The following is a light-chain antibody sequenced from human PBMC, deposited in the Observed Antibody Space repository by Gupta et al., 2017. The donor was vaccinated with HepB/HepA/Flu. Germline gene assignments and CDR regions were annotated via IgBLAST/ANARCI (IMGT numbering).Light chain of an antibody. CDR3: QQSDSTPQT. CDR2: AAS. CDR1: QSISSY. V-gene: IGKV1-39*01. Sequence: TITCRASQSISSYLNWYQQKPGKAPKLLIYAASSLQSGVPSRFSGSGSGTDFTLTISSLQPEDFATYYCQQSDSTPQTFGQGTKVEIK. J-gene: IGKJ1*01.